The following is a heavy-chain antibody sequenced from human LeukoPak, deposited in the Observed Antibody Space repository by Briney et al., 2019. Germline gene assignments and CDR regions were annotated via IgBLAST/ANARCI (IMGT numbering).Heavy chain of an antibody. V-gene: IGHV1-69*13. J-gene: IGHJ3*02. CDR2: TIPIFGTA. CDR3: AREGAGEWAFDI. Sequence: SVKVSCKASGGTFSSYAISWVRQAPGQGLEWMGGTIPIFGTANYAQKFQGRVTITADESTSTAYMGLSSLRSEDTAVYYCAREGAGEWAFDIWGQGTMVTVSS. CDR1: GGTFSSYA. D-gene: IGHD7-27*01.